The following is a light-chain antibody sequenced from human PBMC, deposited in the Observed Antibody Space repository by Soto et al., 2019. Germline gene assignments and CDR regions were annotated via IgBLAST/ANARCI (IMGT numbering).Light chain of an antibody. Sequence: EIELTQSPGTLSLSPGERATLSCRASQYVSSSFLAWIQQKPGLAPRLLIYGASSMTTGIPDRFSGSGSGTDFTLTISRLEPEDFAVYYCQQFDSSLPITFGQGTQLEIK. CDR2: GAS. CDR3: QQFDSSLPIT. J-gene: IGKJ5*01. V-gene: IGKV3-20*01. CDR1: QYVSSSF.